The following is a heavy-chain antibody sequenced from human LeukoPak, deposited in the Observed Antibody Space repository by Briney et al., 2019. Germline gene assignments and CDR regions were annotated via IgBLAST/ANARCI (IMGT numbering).Heavy chain of an antibody. CDR2: IYHSGST. J-gene: IGHJ6*02. Sequence: PSETLSLTCTVSGYSISSGYYWGWIRQPPGKGLEWIGSIYHSGSTYYNPSLKSRVTISVDTSKNQFPLKLSSVTAADTAVYYCAREAVADGMDVWGQGTTVTVSS. CDR1: GYSISSGYY. V-gene: IGHV4-38-2*02. CDR3: AREAVADGMDV. D-gene: IGHD6-19*01.